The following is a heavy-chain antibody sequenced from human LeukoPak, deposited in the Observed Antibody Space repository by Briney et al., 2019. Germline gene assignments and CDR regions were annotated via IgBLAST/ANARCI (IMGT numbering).Heavy chain of an antibody. V-gene: IGHV4-30-4*08. Sequence: PSQTLSLTCTVSGGSISSGDYYWSWIRRPPGKGLEWIGYIYYSGSTYYNPSLKSRVTISVDTSKNQFSLKLSSVTAADTAVYYCARDHGLELGIDYWGQGTLVTVSS. D-gene: IGHD1-7*01. CDR2: IYYSGST. CDR3: ARDHGLELGIDY. CDR1: GGSISSGDYY. J-gene: IGHJ4*02.